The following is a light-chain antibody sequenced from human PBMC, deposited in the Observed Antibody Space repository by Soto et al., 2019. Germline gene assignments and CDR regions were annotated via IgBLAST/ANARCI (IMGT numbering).Light chain of an antibody. CDR1: QSVSSSY. CDR2: DAS. CDR3: QQYGSSPRK. Sequence: EIVLTQSPGTLSLSPGERATLSCRASQSVSSSYLAWYQQKPGQGPRLLIYDASNRATGIPARFSGSGSGTDFTLTISRLEPEDFAVYYCQQYGSSPRKFGQGTKVDIK. J-gene: IGKJ1*01. V-gene: IGKV3-20*01.